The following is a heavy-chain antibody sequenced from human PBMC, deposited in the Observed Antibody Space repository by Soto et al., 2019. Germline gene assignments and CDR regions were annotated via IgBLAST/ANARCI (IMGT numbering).Heavy chain of an antibody. CDR2: IWYDGSNK. Sequence: PGGSLRLSCAASGFTFSSYGMHWVRQAPGKGLEWVAVIWYDGSNKYYADSVKGRFTISRDNSKNTLYLQMNSLRAEDTAVYYCASDQTYYYDSSGYYPGTMDYWGQGTLVTVSS. V-gene: IGHV3-33*01. CDR1: GFTFSSYG. J-gene: IGHJ4*02. D-gene: IGHD3-22*01. CDR3: ASDQTYYYDSSGYYPGTMDY.